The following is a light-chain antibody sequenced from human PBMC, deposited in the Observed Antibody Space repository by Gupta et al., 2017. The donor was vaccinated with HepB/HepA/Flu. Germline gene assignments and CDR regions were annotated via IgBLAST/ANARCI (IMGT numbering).Light chain of an antibody. Sequence: EIVLTQSPGTLSLSPGERATLSCRASQSVSSDYFAWYQQKPGQAPRLLMYGAYSRATGIPDRCSGSGSGTDFTLTISRLEPEDFAVYYCQQYGSSLLTFGGGTKVEIK. CDR2: GAY. V-gene: IGKV3-20*01. CDR3: QQYGSSLLT. J-gene: IGKJ4*01. CDR1: QSVSSDY.